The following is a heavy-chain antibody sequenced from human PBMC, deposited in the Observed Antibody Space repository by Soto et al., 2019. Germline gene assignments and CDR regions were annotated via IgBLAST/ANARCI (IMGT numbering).Heavy chain of an antibody. CDR1: GFTFSSYD. CDR2: IGTAGDT. V-gene: IGHV3-13*01. J-gene: IGHJ4*02. CDR3: TRGAAGFDY. Sequence: EVQLVESGGDLVQPGGSLRLSCAASGFTFSSYDFHWVRQAAGKGLEWVSGIGTAGDTYYAGSVKGRFTMSRENAKNSLYLQMNRLRAGDTAVYYCTRGAAGFDYWGLGTLVTVSS. D-gene: IGHD6-13*01.